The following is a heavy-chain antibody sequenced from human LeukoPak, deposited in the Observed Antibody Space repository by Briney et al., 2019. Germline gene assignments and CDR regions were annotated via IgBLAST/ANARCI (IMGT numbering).Heavy chain of an antibody. Sequence: SETLSLTCTVSGGSISSYYWSWVRQPPGKGLEWIGFVYYTGSTNYSPSLKSRVTISVDTSKNQFSLKLRSVTAADTAVYYCARGYSGYTIDYWGQGTLVTVSS. CDR1: GGSISSYY. CDR2: VYYTGST. CDR3: ARGYSGYTIDY. V-gene: IGHV4-59*01. J-gene: IGHJ4*02. D-gene: IGHD5-12*01.